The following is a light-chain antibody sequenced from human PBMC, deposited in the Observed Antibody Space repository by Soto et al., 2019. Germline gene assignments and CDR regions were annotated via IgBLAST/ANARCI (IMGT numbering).Light chain of an antibody. CDR2: GST. J-gene: IGLJ2*01. CDR1: SSNIGAGYD. Sequence: QSVLTQPPSESGAPGQRVTISCTGSSSNIGAGYDVHWYQHLPGTAPKLLIYGSTNRPSGVPDRFSGSKSGTSASLAITGLQAEDEADYFCQSYDSNLGVVFGGGTKLTVL. V-gene: IGLV1-40*01. CDR3: QSYDSNLGVV.